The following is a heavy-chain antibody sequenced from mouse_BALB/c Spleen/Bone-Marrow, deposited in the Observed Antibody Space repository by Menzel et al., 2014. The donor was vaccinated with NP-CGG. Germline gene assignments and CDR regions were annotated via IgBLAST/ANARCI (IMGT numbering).Heavy chain of an antibody. CDR2: IRLKSNNYAT. Sequence: DVKLVESGGGLVQPGGSMKLSCVASGFTFSNYWMNWVRRSPEKGLEWVAEIRLKSNNYATHYAESVKGRFTISRDDSKSSVYLQMNNLRAEGTGIYYCTRGYYGSTTGAYAMDYWGQGTSVTVSS. CDR1: GFTFSNYW. J-gene: IGHJ4*01. CDR3: TRGYYGSTTGAYAMDY. D-gene: IGHD1-1*01. V-gene: IGHV6-6*02.